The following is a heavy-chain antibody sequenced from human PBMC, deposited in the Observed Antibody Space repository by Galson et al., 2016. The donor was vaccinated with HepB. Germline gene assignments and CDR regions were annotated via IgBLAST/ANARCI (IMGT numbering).Heavy chain of an antibody. CDR3: ARAPYRSLIIDL. D-gene: IGHD3-10*01. CDR1: GGSISSGGYY. J-gene: IGHJ4*02. CDR2: IYNSGNT. Sequence: TLSLTCTVSGGSISSGGYYWSWIRQHPGKGLEWIGYIYNSGNTYYNPSLKSRVMMSVDTSKNQFSLKLNSVTAADTAVYYCARAPYRSLIIDLWGQGTLVTVSS. V-gene: IGHV4-31*03.